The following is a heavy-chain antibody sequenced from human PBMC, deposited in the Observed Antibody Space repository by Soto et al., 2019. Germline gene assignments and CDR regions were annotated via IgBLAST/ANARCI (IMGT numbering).Heavy chain of an antibody. CDR1: GIIFSSFA. J-gene: IGHJ4*02. CDR2: ITGSGGST. CDR3: AVPRISRIRGEPPAY. V-gene: IGHV3-23*01. Sequence: GGSLRLSCTASGIIFSSFAMSWVRQAPGKGLKWVSSITGSGGSTYYADSVKGRFTISRDNSENTLYLQMNSLRAEDTAIYYCAVPRISRIRGEPPAYWGQGNLVTVPQ. D-gene: IGHD3-10*01.